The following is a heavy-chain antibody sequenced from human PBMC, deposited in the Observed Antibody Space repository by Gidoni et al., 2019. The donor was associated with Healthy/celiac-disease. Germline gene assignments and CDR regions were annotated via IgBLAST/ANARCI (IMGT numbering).Heavy chain of an antibody. V-gene: IGHV3-33*01. CDR3: ARDQGMIDRSMDV. Sequence: QVQLVESGGGVVQPGRSLRLACAASGFTFSSYGMHWVRTAPGKGLGWVAVIWYDGSNKYYADSVKGRFTISRDNSKNTLYLQMNSLRAEDTAVYYCARDQGMIDRSMDVWGQGTTVTVSS. CDR2: IWYDGSNK. J-gene: IGHJ6*02. D-gene: IGHD3-10*01. CDR1: GFTFSSYG.